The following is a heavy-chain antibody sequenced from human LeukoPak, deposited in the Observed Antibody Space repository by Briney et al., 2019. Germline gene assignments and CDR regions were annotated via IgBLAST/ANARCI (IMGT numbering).Heavy chain of an antibody. CDR1: GGSFSGYY. V-gene: IGHV4-34*01. Sequence: SETLSLTCAVYGGSFSGYYWSWIRQPPGKGLEWIGEINHSGSTNYNPSLKSRVTISVDTSKNQFSLQLNSVTPEDTAVYYCARVGGYGSGGFDYWGQGTLVTVSS. CDR2: INHSGST. J-gene: IGHJ4*02. D-gene: IGHD3-10*01. CDR3: ARVGGYGSGGFDY.